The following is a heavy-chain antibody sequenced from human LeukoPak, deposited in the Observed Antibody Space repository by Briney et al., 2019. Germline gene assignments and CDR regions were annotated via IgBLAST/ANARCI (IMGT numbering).Heavy chain of an antibody. CDR3: ARDQDCSSTSCQGGGAFDI. CDR1: GGSISSYY. J-gene: IGHJ3*02. Sequence: SETLSLTCTVSGGSISSYYWSWIRQPPGKGLEWIGYIYYSGSTNYNPSLKSRVTISVDTSKNQFSLKLSSVTAADTAVYYCARDQDCSSTSCQGGGAFDIWGQGTMVTVSS. CDR2: IYYSGST. V-gene: IGHV4-59*12. D-gene: IGHD2-2*01.